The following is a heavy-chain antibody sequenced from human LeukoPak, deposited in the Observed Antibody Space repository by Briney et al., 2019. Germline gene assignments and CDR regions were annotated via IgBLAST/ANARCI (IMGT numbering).Heavy chain of an antibody. CDR1: GYTLTELS. CDR3: ATDPIYDSSGYYDY. J-gene: IGHJ4*02. D-gene: IGHD3-22*01. V-gene: IGHV1-24*01. CDR2: FDPEDGET. Sequence: ASVKVSCKVSGYTLTELSMHWVRQAPGKGLEWMGGFDPEDGETIYAHKFQGRVTMTEDTSTDTAYMELSSLRSEDTAVYYCATDPIYDSSGYYDYWGQGTLVTVSS.